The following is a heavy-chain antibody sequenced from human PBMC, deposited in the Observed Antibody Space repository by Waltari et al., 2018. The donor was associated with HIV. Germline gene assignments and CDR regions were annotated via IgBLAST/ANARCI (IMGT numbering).Heavy chain of an antibody. V-gene: IGHV3-9*01. CDR1: GFTFDDYA. D-gene: IGHD4-17*01. Sequence: EVQLVESRGGLVQPGRSLRLSCAASGFTFDDYALHWVRPAPGKGLEWVSGISWNSGSIGYADSVKGRFTISRDNAKNSLYLQMNSLRAEDTALYYCAKVNYGDYVGAFDIWGQGTMVTVSS. CDR3: AKVNYGDYVGAFDI. CDR2: ISWNSGSI. J-gene: IGHJ3*02.